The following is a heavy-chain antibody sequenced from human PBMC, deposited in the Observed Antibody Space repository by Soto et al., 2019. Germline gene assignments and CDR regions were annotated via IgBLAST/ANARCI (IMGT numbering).Heavy chain of an antibody. Sequence: SQTLSLTCAISGDSVSSNSAAWNWIRQSPSRGLEWLGRTYYRSKWYNDYAVSVKSRITINPDTSKNQFSLQLNSVTPEDTAVYYCARRKYYDFWSGYSYYYGMDVWGQGTKVTVSS. CDR1: GDSVSSNSAA. CDR2: TYYRSKWYN. V-gene: IGHV6-1*01. CDR3: ARRKYYDFWSGYSYYYGMDV. J-gene: IGHJ6*02. D-gene: IGHD3-3*01.